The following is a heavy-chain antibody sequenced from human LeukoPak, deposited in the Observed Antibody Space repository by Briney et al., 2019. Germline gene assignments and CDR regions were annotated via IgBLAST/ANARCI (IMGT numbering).Heavy chain of an antibody. CDR2: IYYSGST. Sequence: SETLSLTCTVSGGSISSYYWSWIRQPPGKGLEWIGYIYYSGSTNYNPSLKSRVTISVDTSKNQFSLKLGSVTAADTAVYYCARGLCSGGSCYWGGYFDYWGQGTLVTVSS. CDR1: GGSISSYY. D-gene: IGHD2-15*01. V-gene: IGHV4-59*01. CDR3: ARGLCSGGSCYWGGYFDY. J-gene: IGHJ4*02.